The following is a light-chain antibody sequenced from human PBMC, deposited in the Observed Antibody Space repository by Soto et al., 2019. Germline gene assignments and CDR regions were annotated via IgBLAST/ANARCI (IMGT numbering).Light chain of an antibody. V-gene: IGLV1-40*01. J-gene: IGLJ2*01. CDR1: SSNIGAGYY. Sequence: QAVVTQPPSVSGAPGQRVTISCTGTSSNIGAGYYVHWYQQLPGTAPKLLIYGNNNRPSGVPDRFSGSKSGTSASLAITGLQAEDEADYYCQSYDNSLSVHVVFGGGTKLTVL. CDR3: QSYDNSLSVHVV. CDR2: GNN.